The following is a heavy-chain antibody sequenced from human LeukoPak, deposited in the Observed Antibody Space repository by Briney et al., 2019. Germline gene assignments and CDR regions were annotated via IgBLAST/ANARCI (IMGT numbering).Heavy chain of an antibody. CDR1: GYTFTSFG. J-gene: IGHJ5*02. D-gene: IGHD3-9*01. CDR2: ISAYNGNT. V-gene: IGHV1-18*04. Sequence: ASAKVSCKASGYTFTSFGISWVRQAPGQGLEWMGWISAYNGNTNYAQKLQGRVTMTTDTSTSTAYMELRSLRSDDTAVYYCARDKDILTGYPTGDWFDPWGQGTLVTVSS. CDR3: ARDKDILTGYPTGDWFDP.